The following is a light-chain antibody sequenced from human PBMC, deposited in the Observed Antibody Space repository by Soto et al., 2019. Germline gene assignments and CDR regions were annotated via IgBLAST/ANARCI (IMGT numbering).Light chain of an antibody. CDR3: QQYYSAPLT. CDR2: RAS. Sequence: LVMNKPAGSLAVSLSEEASINWKSSRSRLFSSNNKNYVVWYRQKPGQPPKVLIYRASTRESGVPDRFSGSGSGTDFTLTISSLQAEDVAVYYCQQYYSAPLTFGGGT. V-gene: IGKV4-1*01. J-gene: IGKJ4*01. CDR1: RSRLFSSNNKNY.